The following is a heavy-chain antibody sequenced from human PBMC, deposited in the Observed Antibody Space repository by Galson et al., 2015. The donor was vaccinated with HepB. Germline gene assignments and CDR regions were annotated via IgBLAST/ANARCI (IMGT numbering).Heavy chain of an antibody. CDR2: ISYDGTKK. CDR1: GFTFNSYS. D-gene: IGHD2-21*02. CDR3: ARDRGSCDGDCYQGGRLGADWYFDL. Sequence: SLRLSCAASGFTFNSYSMHWVRQAPGEGLQWVALISYDGTKKYYADSVQGRFTISRDSSRNTLYLQMDSLRAEDTAVYYCARDRGSCDGDCYQGGRLGADWYFDLWGRGTLVTVSS. J-gene: IGHJ2*01. V-gene: IGHV3-30-3*01.